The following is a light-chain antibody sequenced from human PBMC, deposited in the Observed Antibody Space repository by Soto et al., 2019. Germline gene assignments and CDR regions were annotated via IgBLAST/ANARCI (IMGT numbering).Light chain of an antibody. CDR1: QSVSSSY. CDR2: AAS. CDR3: PQYGSPPII. V-gene: IGKV3-20*01. J-gene: IGKJ5*01. Sequence: EIVLTQSPGTLSLSPGERATLSCRASQSVSSSYLAWYQQKPGQAPRLLIYAASNKATGIPDRFSGRGSGTDFTLTIDRLEPEDFAVCYCPQYGSPPIIFGQGTRLDIK.